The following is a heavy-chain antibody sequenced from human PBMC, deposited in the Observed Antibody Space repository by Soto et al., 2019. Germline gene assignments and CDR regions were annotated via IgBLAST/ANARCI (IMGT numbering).Heavy chain of an antibody. Sequence: PVGSLRLSCAASGFTFSSYGMHWVRQAPGKGLEWVAVIWYDGSNKYYADSVKGRFTISRDNSKNTLYLQMNSLRAEDTAVYYCARADSGSYYGFYYFDYWGQGTLVTVSS. J-gene: IGHJ4*02. CDR3: ARADSGSYYGFYYFDY. V-gene: IGHV3-33*01. D-gene: IGHD1-26*01. CDR1: GFTFSSYG. CDR2: IWYDGSNK.